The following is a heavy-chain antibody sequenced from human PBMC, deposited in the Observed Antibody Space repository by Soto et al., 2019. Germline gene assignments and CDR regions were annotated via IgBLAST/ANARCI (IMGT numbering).Heavy chain of an antibody. V-gene: IGHV3-33*01. CDR3: ARDGAPNQAFKVPDY. CDR1: GFTFSSYG. CDR2: IWYDGSNK. Sequence: PGGSLRLSCAASGFTFSSYGMHWVRQAPGKGLEWVAVIWYDGSNKYYADSVKGRFTISRDNSKNTLYLQMNSLRAEDTAVYYCARDGAPNQAFKVPDYPGQRSLVTVSS. J-gene: IGHJ4*02. D-gene: IGHD1-1*01.